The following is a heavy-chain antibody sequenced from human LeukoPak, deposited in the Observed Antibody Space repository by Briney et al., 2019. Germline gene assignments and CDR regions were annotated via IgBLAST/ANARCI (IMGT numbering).Heavy chain of an antibody. CDR3: ARVTGYMIEDYFDY. J-gene: IGHJ4*02. D-gene: IGHD3-22*01. CDR1: GYSISSGYY. Sequence: SETLSLTCTVSGYSISSGYYWGWIRQPPGKGLEWIGYIYYSGSTNYNPSLKSRVTISVDTSKNQFSLRLSSVTAADTAVYYCARVTGYMIEDYFDYWGQGTLVTVSS. CDR2: IYYSGST. V-gene: IGHV4-61*01.